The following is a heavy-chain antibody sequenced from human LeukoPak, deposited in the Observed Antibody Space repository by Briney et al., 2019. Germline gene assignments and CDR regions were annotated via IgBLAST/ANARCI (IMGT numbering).Heavy chain of an antibody. V-gene: IGHV3-53*01. CDR3: ARVSYSSGWYYFDY. D-gene: IGHD6-19*01. CDR1: GFTVSNNY. CDR2: IYSGGST. J-gene: IGHJ4*02. Sequence: PGGSLRLSCAASGFTVSNNYMSWVRQAPAKGLEWVSVIYSGGSTYYADSVKGRITISRDNSKNTLYLQMNSLRAEDTAVYYCARVSYSSGWYYFDYWGQGTLVTVSS.